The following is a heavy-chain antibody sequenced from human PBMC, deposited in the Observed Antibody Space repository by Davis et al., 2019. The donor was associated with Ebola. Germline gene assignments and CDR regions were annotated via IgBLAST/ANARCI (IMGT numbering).Heavy chain of an antibody. J-gene: IGHJ4*02. CDR2: IKQDGSEK. D-gene: IGHD2-8*02. CDR1: GFTFSSYW. Sequence: GESLKISCAASGFTFSSYWMSWVRQAPGKGLEWVANIKQDGSEKYYVDSVKGRFTISRDNAKNSLYLQMNSLRAEDTAVYYCASGRLVVYANWGQGTLVTVSS. CDR3: ASGRLVVYAN. V-gene: IGHV3-7*01.